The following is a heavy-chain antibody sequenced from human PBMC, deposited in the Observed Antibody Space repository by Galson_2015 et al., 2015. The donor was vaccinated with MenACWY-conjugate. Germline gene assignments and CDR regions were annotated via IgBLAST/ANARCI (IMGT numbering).Heavy chain of an antibody. CDR1: GDSVSSDSAA. CDR2: TYYRSKWYS. CDR3: VRAYCTSASCPVGFDP. Sequence: CAISGDSVSSDSAAWNWFRQSPSRGLEWLGRTYYRSKWYSEYAVSVKSRITINPDTSKNQFSLQLNSVTLEDTAVYYCVRAYCTSASCPVGFDPWGQGSVVTVSS. V-gene: IGHV6-1*01. D-gene: IGHD2-2*01. J-gene: IGHJ5*02.